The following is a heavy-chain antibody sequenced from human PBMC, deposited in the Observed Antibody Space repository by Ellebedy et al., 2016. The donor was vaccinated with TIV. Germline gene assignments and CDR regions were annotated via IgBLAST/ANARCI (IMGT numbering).Heavy chain of an antibody. D-gene: IGHD6-19*01. CDR2: IYASWNT. Sequence: SETLSLTCTVSGGSISSGDHYWSWIRQPPGKGLEWIGYIYASWNTYYNPSLMSRFTISVDTSKNHFPLKLSSVTAADTAVYYCARGRAVAGTIPIDYWGQGTLVTVSS. V-gene: IGHV4-30-4*01. CDR1: GGSISSGDHY. J-gene: IGHJ4*02. CDR3: ARGRAVAGTIPIDY.